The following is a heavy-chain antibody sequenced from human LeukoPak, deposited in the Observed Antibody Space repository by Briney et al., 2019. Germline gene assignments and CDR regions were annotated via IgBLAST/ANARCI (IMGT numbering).Heavy chain of an antibody. CDR3: ANYVWGSYRHGFDP. D-gene: IGHD3-16*02. CDR1: GGTFSSYA. V-gene: IGHV1-69*13. Sequence: ASVKVSCKASGGTFSSYAISWVRQAPGQGLEWMGGIIPIFGTANYAQKFQGRVTITADESTSTAYMELSSLRSEDTAVYYCANYVWGSYRHGFDPWGQGTLVTVSS. CDR2: IIPIFGTA. J-gene: IGHJ5*02.